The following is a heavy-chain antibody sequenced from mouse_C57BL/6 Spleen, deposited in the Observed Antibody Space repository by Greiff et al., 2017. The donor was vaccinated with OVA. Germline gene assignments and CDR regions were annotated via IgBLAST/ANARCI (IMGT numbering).Heavy chain of an antibody. CDR2: INPYNGGT. CDR1: GYTFTDYY. J-gene: IGHJ2*01. V-gene: IGHV1-19*01. CDR3: ARGLKGYFDY. Sequence: VQLQQSGPVLVKPGASVKMSCKASGYTFTDYYMNWVKQSPGKSLEWIGVINPYNGGTSYNQKFKGKATLTVDKSSSTAYMELNSLTSEDSAVYYGARGLKGYFDYWGQGTTLTVSS.